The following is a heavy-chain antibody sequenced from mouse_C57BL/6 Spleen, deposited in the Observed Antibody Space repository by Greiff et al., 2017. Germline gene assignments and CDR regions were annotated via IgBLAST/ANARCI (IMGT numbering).Heavy chain of an antibody. CDR2: IDPSDSYT. CDR1: GYTFTSYW. J-gene: IGHJ2*01. Sequence: VKLQQPGAELVMPGASVKLSCKASGYTFTSYWMHWVKQRPGQGLEWIGEIDPSDSYTNYNQKFKGKSTLTVDKSSSTAYMQLSSLTSEDSAVXYCAAITTVVGNFDYWGQGTTLTVSS. D-gene: IGHD1-1*01. CDR3: AAITTVVGNFDY. V-gene: IGHV1-69*01.